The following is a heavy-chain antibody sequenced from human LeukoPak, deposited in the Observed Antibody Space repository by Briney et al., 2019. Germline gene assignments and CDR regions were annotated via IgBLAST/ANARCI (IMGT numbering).Heavy chain of an antibody. Sequence: GGSLRLSCAACGFTFSIYAMSWVRQARGKGLEWVSAISGSGGSTYYADSVKGRFTISRDNSKNTLYLQMNSLRAEDTAVYYCAKASLAARTYNNWFDPWGQGTLVTVSS. CDR1: GFTFSIYA. CDR3: AKASLAARTYNNWFDP. D-gene: IGHD1-26*01. J-gene: IGHJ5*02. V-gene: IGHV3-23*01. CDR2: ISGSGGST.